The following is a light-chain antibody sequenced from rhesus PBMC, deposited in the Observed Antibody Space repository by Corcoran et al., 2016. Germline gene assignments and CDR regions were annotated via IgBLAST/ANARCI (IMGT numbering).Light chain of an antibody. CDR2: HVS. Sequence: DVMMTQSPFSLPITPGQPASISCRSSQSLLHSDGTTYLNWLQQKPGQPPRLLIYHVSNRESGGPDRFSGSGAGTDFTLKISRVAAEDVGIYYCMQGTHLPYTFGQGTTVEIK. J-gene: IGKJ2*01. V-gene: IGKV2S8*01. CDR3: MQGTHLPYT. CDR1: QSLLHSDGTTY.